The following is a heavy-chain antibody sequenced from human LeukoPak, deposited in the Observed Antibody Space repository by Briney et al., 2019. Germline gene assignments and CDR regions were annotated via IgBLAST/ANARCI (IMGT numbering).Heavy chain of an antibody. Sequence: ASVKVSCKASGYTFTSYGISWVRQAPGQGLEWMGWINPNSGGTKFGQKFQGRVTMTRDTSISTAYMELSSLTSDDTAVYYCAKKKSGSTYGYDYWGQGTLATVSS. J-gene: IGHJ4*02. CDR3: AKKKSGSTYGYDY. V-gene: IGHV1-2*02. CDR1: GYTFTSYG. CDR2: INPNSGGT. D-gene: IGHD5-18*01.